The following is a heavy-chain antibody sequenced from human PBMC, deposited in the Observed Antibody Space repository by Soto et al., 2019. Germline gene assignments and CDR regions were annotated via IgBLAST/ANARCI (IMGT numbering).Heavy chain of an antibody. D-gene: IGHD3-10*01. CDR2: IYSGGST. V-gene: IGHV3-66*01. CDR1: GFTVSSSY. J-gene: IGHJ4*02. Sequence: SLRLSCAASGFTVSSSYMSWVRQAPGKGLEWVSVIYSGGSTYYADSVKGRFTISRDNSKNTLYLQMNNLKAEDTAVYYCARAFYYFGSGTYYDYWGQGTLVTVSS. CDR3: ARAFYYFGSGTYYDY.